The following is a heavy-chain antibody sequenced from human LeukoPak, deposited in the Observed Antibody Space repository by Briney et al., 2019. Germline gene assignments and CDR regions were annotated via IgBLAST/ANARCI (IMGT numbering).Heavy chain of an antibody. CDR1: GFTFSTSA. Sequence: PGGSLRLSCVTSGFTFSTSAMGWVRQAPGTGLEWVSVVSDSGDYTSYADPVKGRFRISRDNSENKLYLQMNSLRTEDTAIYYCAMTYDFWSGYPGWGQGTLVTVSS. J-gene: IGHJ4*02. CDR3: AMTYDFWSGYPG. D-gene: IGHD3-3*01. V-gene: IGHV3-23*01. CDR2: VSDSGDYT.